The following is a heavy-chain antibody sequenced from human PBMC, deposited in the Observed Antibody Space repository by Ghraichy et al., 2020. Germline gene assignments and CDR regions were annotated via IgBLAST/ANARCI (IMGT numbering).Heavy chain of an antibody. Sequence: GESLNISCAASGFTFSSYAMSWVRQAPGKGLEWVSAISGSGGSTYYADSVKGRFTISRDTSKNTLYLQMNSLRAEDTAVYYCAKEHYGDFDYWGQGTLVTVSS. V-gene: IGHV3-23*01. CDR3: AKEHYGDFDY. CDR1: GFTFSSYA. D-gene: IGHD4-17*01. CDR2: ISGSGGST. J-gene: IGHJ4*02.